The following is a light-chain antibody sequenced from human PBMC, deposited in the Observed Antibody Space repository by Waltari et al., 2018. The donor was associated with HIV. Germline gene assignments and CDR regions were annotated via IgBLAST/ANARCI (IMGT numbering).Light chain of an antibody. CDR1: VLAKKF. CDR3: QSADTSGTSVL. Sequence: SSDLTQSPSLSVSPGPTAKITCSGDVLAKKFAFWYHRKPGQAPLLLIYKDTERPSKIPERFSASTSGTTVTLTISGVRAEDEAEYFCQSADTSGTSVLFGGGTTLTVL. CDR2: KDT. J-gene: IGLJ2*01. V-gene: IGLV3-25*03.